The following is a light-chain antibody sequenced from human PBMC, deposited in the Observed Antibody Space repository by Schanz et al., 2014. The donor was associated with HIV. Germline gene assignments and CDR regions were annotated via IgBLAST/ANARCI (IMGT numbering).Light chain of an antibody. J-gene: IGLJ2*01. CDR1: SSDVGDYNY. CDR2: DVS. Sequence: QSVLTQPASVSGSPGQSITISCTGSSSDVGDYNYVSWYQQHPGKVPKLLIYDVSHRPSGVSDRFSASKSGNTASLTISGLQAEDEAHYYCSTFSGSSTLFGGGTKLTVL. V-gene: IGLV2-14*01. CDR3: STFSGSSTL.